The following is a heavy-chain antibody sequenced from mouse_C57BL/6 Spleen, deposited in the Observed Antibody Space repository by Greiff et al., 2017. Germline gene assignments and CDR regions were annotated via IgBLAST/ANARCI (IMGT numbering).Heavy chain of an antibody. J-gene: IGHJ4*01. CDR1: GYTFTSYW. CDR2: IHPNSGST. D-gene: IGHD2-12*01. CDR3: ARYYKDAMDY. Sequence: QVQLQQPGAELVKPGASVKLSCKASGYTFTSYWLHWVKQRPGQGLEWIGMIHPNSGSTNYNEKFKSKATLTVDKSSSTAYMQLSSLTSEDSAVYYCARYYKDAMDYWGQGTSVTVSS. V-gene: IGHV1-64*01.